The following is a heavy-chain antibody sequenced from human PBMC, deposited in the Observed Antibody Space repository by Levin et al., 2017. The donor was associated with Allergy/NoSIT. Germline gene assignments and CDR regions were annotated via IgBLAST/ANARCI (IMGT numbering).Heavy chain of an antibody. CDR3: ARGPNPLGVSYLKF. V-gene: IGHV3-23*01. CDR2: IRGSGSNA. D-gene: IGHD3-16*02. Sequence: QTGGSLRLSCAVSGFTFNSYAMTWVRQAPGKGLEWLGSIRGSGSNAYYADSVKGRFTISRDNSKNTLFLQMKSLAVEDTAVYFCARGPNPLGVSYLKFWGQGTLVTVSS. CDR1: GFTFNSYA. J-gene: IGHJ4*02.